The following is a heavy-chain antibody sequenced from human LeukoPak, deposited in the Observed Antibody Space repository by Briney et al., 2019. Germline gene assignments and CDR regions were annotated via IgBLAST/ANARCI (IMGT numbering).Heavy chain of an antibody. V-gene: IGHV3-21*01. CDR3: ARDAIYGGKTFDY. J-gene: IGHJ4*02. Sequence: GGSLRLSCAASGFTFSSYSMNWVRQAPGKGLEWVSSISSSSSYIYYADSVKGRFTISRDNAKNSLYLQMNSLRAEDTAVYYCARDAIYGGKTFDYWGQGTLVTVSS. D-gene: IGHD4-23*01. CDR2: ISSSSSYI. CDR1: GFTFSSYS.